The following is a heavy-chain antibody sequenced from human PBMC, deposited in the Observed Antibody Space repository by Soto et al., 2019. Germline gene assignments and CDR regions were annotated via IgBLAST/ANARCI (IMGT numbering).Heavy chain of an antibody. CDR2: ISGSGGTT. J-gene: IGHJ4*02. Sequence: EVHLLESGGGLVQPGGSLRVSCAASGFTFGSYAMSWVRQAPGKGLEWVSGISGSGGTTYYADSVKGRFTISRHNSKNTLYLQMNSLRVEDTAVYYCAKYPNGRGLHQGTFDYWGQGTLVTVSS. CDR1: GFTFGSYA. V-gene: IGHV3-23*01. CDR3: AKYPNGRGLHQGTFDY. D-gene: IGHD5-12*01.